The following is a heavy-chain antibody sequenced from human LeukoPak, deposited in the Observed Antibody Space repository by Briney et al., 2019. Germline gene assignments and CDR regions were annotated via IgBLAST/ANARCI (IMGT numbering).Heavy chain of an antibody. CDR1: GYTFTSYY. D-gene: IGHD3-22*01. Sequence: ASVKVSCKASGYTFTSYYMHWVRQAPGQGLEWMGIINPSGGSTSYAQKFQGRVTMTRDTSTSTVYMELSSLRSEDTAVYYCARGITKYYYDSSGYRVFDYWGQGTLVTVSS. V-gene: IGHV1-46*01. CDR2: INPSGGST. J-gene: IGHJ4*02. CDR3: ARGITKYYYDSSGYRVFDY.